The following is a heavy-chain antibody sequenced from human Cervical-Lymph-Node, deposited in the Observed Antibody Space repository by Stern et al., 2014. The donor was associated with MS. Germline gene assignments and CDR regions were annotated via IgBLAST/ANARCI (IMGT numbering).Heavy chain of an antibody. J-gene: IGHJ4*02. CDR2: ISYDGSNK. V-gene: IGHV3-30*04. CDR3: ARARSGYDLVDY. Sequence: DQLVESGGGVVQPGRSLRLSCAASGFTFSSYAMHWVRQAPGKGLEWVAVISYDGSNKYYADSVKGRFTISRDNSKNTLYLQMNSLRAEDTAVYYCARARSGYDLVDYWGQGTLVTVSS. CDR1: GFTFSSYA. D-gene: IGHD5-12*01.